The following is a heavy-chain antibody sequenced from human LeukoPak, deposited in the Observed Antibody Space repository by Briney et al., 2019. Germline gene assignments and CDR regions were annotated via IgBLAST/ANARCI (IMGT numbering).Heavy chain of an antibody. Sequence: PGRSLRLSCAASGFNFNDSGMHWVRQAPGKGLEWVAVIWDDGSEKYYADSVKGRLTISRDNSKNTLYLQINSPRADATAVYYCARDEYYGSGRPFAYWVQGALVSVSS. CDR2: IWDDGSEK. J-gene: IGHJ4*02. D-gene: IGHD3-10*01. CDR1: GFNFNDSG. V-gene: IGHV3-33*01. CDR3: ARDEYYGSGRPFAY.